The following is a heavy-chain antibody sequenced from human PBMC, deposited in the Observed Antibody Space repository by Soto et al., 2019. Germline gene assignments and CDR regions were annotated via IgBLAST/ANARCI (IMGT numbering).Heavy chain of an antibody. CDR1: GFTLGNYG. J-gene: IGHJ4*02. CDR3: ARAAPFGYDY. D-gene: IGHD3-10*01. CDR2: ISRDSDSI. V-gene: IGHV3-48*02. Sequence: GRSRRLSCASSGFTLGNYGMNWVRQAPGKGLQWISYISRDSDSIHYADSVTGRFTISRDNAKNSLYLQLDSLRDEDTAVFYCARAAPFGYDYWGQGTLVTVFS.